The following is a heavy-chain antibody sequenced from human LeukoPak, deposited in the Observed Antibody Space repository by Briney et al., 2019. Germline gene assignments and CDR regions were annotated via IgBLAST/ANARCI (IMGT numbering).Heavy chain of an antibody. CDR2: IIPIFGTA. Sequence: SVKVSCKASGGTFSSYAISWVRQAPGQGLEWMGGIIPIFGTANYAQKFQGRVTITADESTSTAYMELSSLRSEDTAVYYCARTVAGTTNLIDYWGQGTLVTVSS. CDR1: GGTFSSYA. CDR3: ARTVAGTTNLIDY. D-gene: IGHD1-7*01. V-gene: IGHV1-69*13. J-gene: IGHJ4*02.